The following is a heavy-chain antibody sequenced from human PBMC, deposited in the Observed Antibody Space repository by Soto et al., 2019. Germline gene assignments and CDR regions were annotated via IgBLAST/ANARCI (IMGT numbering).Heavy chain of an antibody. V-gene: IGHV4-4*07. D-gene: IGHD3-16*01. CDR3: AREIRRYYDYVWGSHTYSYSSGMDV. CDR2: IYTSGST. Sequence: PETLCVTCTVSGGSMSSYYWSWCRQPAGKGLEWIGRIYTSGSTNYNPSLKSRVTMSVDTSKNQFSLKLSSVTAADTAVYYCAREIRRYYDYVWGSHTYSYSSGMDVWAQGTTLTV. J-gene: IGHJ6*02. CDR1: GGSMSSYY.